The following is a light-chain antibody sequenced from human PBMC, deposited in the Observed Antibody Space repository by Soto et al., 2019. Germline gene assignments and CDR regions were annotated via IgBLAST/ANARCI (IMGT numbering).Light chain of an antibody. Sequence: EIVMTQSPATLSVSPGERATLSCRASQSVRNNLAWYQQKPGQAPRLLIYGASTRATGIPARFSGSGSGTEFTLTISSLQSEDFAVYYCQQYNNWPPWTFGQATKVEIK. V-gene: IGKV3-15*01. CDR3: QQYNNWPPWT. CDR2: GAS. CDR1: QSVRNN. J-gene: IGKJ1*01.